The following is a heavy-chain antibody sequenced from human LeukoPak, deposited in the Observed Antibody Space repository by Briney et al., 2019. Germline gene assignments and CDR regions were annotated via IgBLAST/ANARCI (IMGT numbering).Heavy chain of an antibody. D-gene: IGHD3-16*01. CDR2: INHNGNVN. Sequence: GGSLRLSCAASGFTFSSYWMNWTRQAPGKGLEWVASINHNGNVNYYVDSVKGRFTISRDNAKNSLYLQMSNLRAEDTAVYFCARGGGLDVWGQGATVTVSS. V-gene: IGHV3-7*03. CDR1: GFTFSSYW. J-gene: IGHJ6*02. CDR3: ARGGGLDV.